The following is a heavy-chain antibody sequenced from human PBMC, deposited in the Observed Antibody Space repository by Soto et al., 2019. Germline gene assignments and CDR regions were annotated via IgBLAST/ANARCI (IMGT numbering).Heavy chain of an antibody. CDR1: GGTFSSYA. D-gene: IGHD6-6*01. CDR3: AAHEYSSSSRSGYGMDV. V-gene: IGHV1-69*01. Sequence: QVQLVQSGAEVKKPGSSVKVSCKASGGTFSSYAISWVRQAPGQGLEWMGGIIPIFGTANYAQKFQGRVTITADESTSTAYMELSSLRSEDTAVYYCAAHEYSSSSRSGYGMDVWGQGPTVTVSS. CDR2: IIPIFGTA. J-gene: IGHJ6*02.